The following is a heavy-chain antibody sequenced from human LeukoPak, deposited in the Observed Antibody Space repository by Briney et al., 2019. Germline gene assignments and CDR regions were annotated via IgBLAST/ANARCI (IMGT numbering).Heavy chain of an antibody. CDR1: GFTFSSYA. D-gene: IGHD4-17*01. CDR2: ISGSGGST. V-gene: IGHV3-23*01. J-gene: IGHJ5*02. CDR3: AKDFFLYDYGDYEWFDP. Sequence: GGSLRLSCAASGFTFSSYAMSWVRQAPGKGLEWVSAISGSGGSTYYADSVKGRFTISRDNSKNTLYLQMNSLRAEDTAVYYCAKDFFLYDYGDYEWFDPWGQGTLVTVSS.